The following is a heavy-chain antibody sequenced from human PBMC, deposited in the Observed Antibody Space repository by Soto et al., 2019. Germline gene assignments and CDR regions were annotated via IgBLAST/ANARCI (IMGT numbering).Heavy chain of an antibody. Sequence: LKISWKGSGDSFTSYWIIWVRQMPLKGLEWMGRIDPSDSYTNYSPSFRGHVTISADKSISTAYLQWSSLKAADTAMYYCARQLVVPAAIVSYGMDVWGQGTTVTVSS. J-gene: IGHJ6*02. D-gene: IGHD2-2*02. CDR1: GDSFTSYW. CDR3: ARQLVVPAAIVSYGMDV. V-gene: IGHV5-10-1*01. CDR2: IDPSDSYT.